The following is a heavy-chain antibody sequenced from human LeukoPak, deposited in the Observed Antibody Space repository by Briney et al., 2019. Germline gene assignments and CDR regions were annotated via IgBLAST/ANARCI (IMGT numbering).Heavy chain of an antibody. V-gene: IGHV3-21*01. D-gene: IGHD2-2*01. CDR1: GFTFSTYS. CDR2: ISSSGSHM. J-gene: IGHJ4*02. Sequence: GGSLRLSCAASGFTFSTYSMNWVRQAPGKGLEWVSSISSSGSHMYYADSVKGRFTISRDNAKNSLYLQMNSLRAEDTAVYYCARDQGCSSTSCYSLFFHYWGQGTLVTVSS. CDR3: ARDQGCSSTSCYSLFFHY.